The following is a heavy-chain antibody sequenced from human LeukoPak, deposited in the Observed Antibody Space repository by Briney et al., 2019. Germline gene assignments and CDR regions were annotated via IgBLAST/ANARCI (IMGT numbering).Heavy chain of an antibody. CDR2: VHNSEST. CDR1: GGSVSSDSYY. D-gene: IGHD4-17*01. J-gene: IGHJ5*02. V-gene: IGHV4-61*01. Sequence: SETLSLTCKVSGGSVSSDSYYWSWTRQPPGQGLEWIGYVHNSESTKYNASLKSRLTISVDTSKNQFSLEVTSVTAADTAVYYCARTNYGDYNWFDPWGQGILVTVSS. CDR3: ARTNYGDYNWFDP.